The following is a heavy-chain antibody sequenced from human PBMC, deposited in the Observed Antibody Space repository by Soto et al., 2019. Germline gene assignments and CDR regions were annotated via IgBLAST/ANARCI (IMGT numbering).Heavy chain of an antibody. Sequence: PSETLSLTCAVYGGSFSDYYWSWIRQPPGKGLEWIGEINHSGSTNYNPSLKSRVTISVDTSKNQFSLKLSSVTAADTAVYYCARGAWGGYSGYDDAFDIWGQGTMVTVSS. J-gene: IGHJ3*02. CDR3: ARGAWGGYSGYDDAFDI. CDR2: INHSGST. V-gene: IGHV4-34*01. CDR1: GGSFSDYY. D-gene: IGHD5-12*01.